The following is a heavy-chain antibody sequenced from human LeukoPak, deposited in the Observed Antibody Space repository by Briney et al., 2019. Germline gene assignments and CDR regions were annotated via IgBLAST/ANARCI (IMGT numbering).Heavy chain of an antibody. J-gene: IGHJ6*02. Sequence: SETLSLTCAVYGGSFSGYYWSWIRQPPGKGLEWIGEINHSGSTNYNPSLKSRVTISVDTSKNQFSLKLSSVTAADTAVYYCARHQVGATGYYYGMDVWGQGTTVTVSS. D-gene: IGHD1-26*01. CDR2: INHSGST. CDR3: ARHQVGATGYYYGMDV. V-gene: IGHV4-34*01. CDR1: GGSFSGYY.